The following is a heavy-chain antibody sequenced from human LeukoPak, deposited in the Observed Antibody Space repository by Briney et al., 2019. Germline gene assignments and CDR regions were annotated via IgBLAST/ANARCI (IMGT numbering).Heavy chain of an antibody. D-gene: IGHD1-26*01. Sequence: GGSLRLSCAASGFPFNVQTMSWVRQAPGKGLDWVASMRQDGSEIYYVDSVKGRFTISRDNPKNSLYLQMNSLRAEDTAVYYCARGGATRGRLENWGQGTLVNVSS. CDR1: GFPFNVQT. CDR2: MRQDGSEI. CDR3: ARGGATRGRLEN. J-gene: IGHJ4*02. V-gene: IGHV3-7*01.